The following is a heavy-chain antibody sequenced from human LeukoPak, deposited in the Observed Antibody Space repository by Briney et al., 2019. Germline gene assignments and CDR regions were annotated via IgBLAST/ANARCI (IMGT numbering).Heavy chain of an antibody. CDR3: ATSTVSVAFDI. CDR1: GGSISSYY. V-gene: IGHV4-59*01. J-gene: IGHJ3*02. D-gene: IGHD4-17*01. CDR2: IYYSGST. Sequence: PSETLSLTCTVSGGSISSYYWSWIRQPPGKGLEWIGYIYYSGSTNYNPSLKSRVTISVDTSKNQFSLKLSSVTAADTAVYYCATSTVSVAFDIWGQGTMVTVSS.